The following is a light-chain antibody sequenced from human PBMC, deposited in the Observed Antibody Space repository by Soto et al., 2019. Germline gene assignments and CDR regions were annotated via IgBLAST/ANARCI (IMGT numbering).Light chain of an antibody. J-gene: IGKJ2*01. CDR2: TSG. V-gene: IGKV1-39*01. CDR1: QRITTY. Sequence: IQMTQSPSSLSASVGDRVTITCRASQRITTYLNWYQQKPGKAPKLLISTSGTMQRGVPSRFSGSGSGTDFTLTITALLPEYFATYFCQQSYSIPYTFGQGTKLEIK. CDR3: QQSYSIPYT.